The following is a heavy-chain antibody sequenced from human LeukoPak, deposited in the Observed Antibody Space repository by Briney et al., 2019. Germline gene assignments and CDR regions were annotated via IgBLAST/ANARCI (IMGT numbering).Heavy chain of an antibody. CDR2: IRYEGSNK. D-gene: IGHD1-26*01. CDR3: ARPEDLVGVTTSAFDY. J-gene: IGHJ4*02. V-gene: IGHV3-30*02. Sequence: GGSLRLSCVASGFIFSSFGMQWVRQAPGKGVEWVACIRYEGSNKYYADSVKGRFTISRDNSKYTLYLQMSSLRPEATSVYYCARPEDLVGVTTSAFDYWGQGTLVTVSS. CDR1: GFIFSSFG.